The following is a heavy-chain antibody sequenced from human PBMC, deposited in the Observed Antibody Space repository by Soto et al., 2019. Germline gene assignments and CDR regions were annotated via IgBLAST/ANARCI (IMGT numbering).Heavy chain of an antibody. Sequence: SETLSLTCAVYGGSFSGYYWSWIRQPPGKGLEWIGEINHSGSTNYNPSLKSRVTISVDTSKNQFSLKLSSVTAADTAVYYCAREGPLGIVVVPAAMPRWFDPWGQGTLVTVSS. D-gene: IGHD2-2*03. CDR1: GGSFSGYY. CDR3: AREGPLGIVVVPAAMPRWFDP. J-gene: IGHJ5*02. V-gene: IGHV4-34*01. CDR2: INHSGST.